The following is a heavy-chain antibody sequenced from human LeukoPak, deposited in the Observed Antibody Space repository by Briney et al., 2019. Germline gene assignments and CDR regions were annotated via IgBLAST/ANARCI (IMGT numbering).Heavy chain of an antibody. CDR1: GFTFSSYG. J-gene: IGHJ6*02. V-gene: IGHV3-33*01. CDR3: ARDTTTVYYYYYYGMDV. D-gene: IGHD4-17*01. Sequence: GGSLRLSCAASGFTFSSYGMHWVRQAPGKGLEWVAVIWYDGSNKYYADSVKGRFTISRDNSKNTLYLQMNSLRAEDTAVYYCARDTTTVYYYYYYGMDVWGQGITVTVSS. CDR2: IWYDGSNK.